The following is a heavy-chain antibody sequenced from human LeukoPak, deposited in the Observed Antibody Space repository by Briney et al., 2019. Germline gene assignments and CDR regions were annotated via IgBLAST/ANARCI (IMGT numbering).Heavy chain of an antibody. Sequence: GGSLRLSCAASGFTFSSYGMHWVRQAPGKGLEWVAVISYDGSNKYYADSVKGRFTISRDNSKNTLYLQMNSLRAEDTAVYYCAKDRQQLVRNFDYWGQGTLVTVSS. CDR3: AKDRQQLVRNFDY. CDR1: GFTFSSYG. CDR2: ISYDGSNK. V-gene: IGHV3-30*18. J-gene: IGHJ4*02. D-gene: IGHD6-6*01.